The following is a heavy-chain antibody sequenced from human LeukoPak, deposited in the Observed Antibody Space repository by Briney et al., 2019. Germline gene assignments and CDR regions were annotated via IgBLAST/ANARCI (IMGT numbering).Heavy chain of an antibody. Sequence: PSETLSLTCTVSGGSISSYYWSWIRQPPGKGLEWIGYIYYSGSTNYNPSLKSRVTISVDTSKNQFSLKLSSVTAADTAVYYCARKFLVRGVNYFDYWGQGTLVTVSS. V-gene: IGHV4-59*01. CDR2: IYYSGST. D-gene: IGHD3-10*01. CDR3: ARKFLVRGVNYFDY. CDR1: GGSISSYY. J-gene: IGHJ4*02.